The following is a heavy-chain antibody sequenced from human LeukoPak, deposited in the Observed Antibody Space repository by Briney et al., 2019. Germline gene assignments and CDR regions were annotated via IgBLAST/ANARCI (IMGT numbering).Heavy chain of an antibody. Sequence: GASVKVSCKASGYTFTGYYMHWVRQAPGQGLEWMGWINPNSGGTNYARQFQGRVTMTRDTSISTAYMELSRLRSDDTAVYYCASPGAGVATIWGLDYWGQGTLVTVSS. J-gene: IGHJ4*02. D-gene: IGHD5-12*01. CDR1: GYTFTGYY. V-gene: IGHV1-2*02. CDR3: ASPGAGVATIWGLDY. CDR2: INPNSGGT.